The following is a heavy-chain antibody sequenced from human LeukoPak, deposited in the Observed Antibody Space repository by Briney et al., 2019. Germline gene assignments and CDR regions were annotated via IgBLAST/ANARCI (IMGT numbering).Heavy chain of an antibody. J-gene: IGHJ4*02. V-gene: IGHV4-34*01. CDR1: GGSFSGHY. CDR2: INHSGST. CDR3: ARPRYGSGSLDS. Sequence: KSSGTLSLTCAVYGGSFSGHYWTWIPQPPGKGLEWIGEINHSGSTTYNPSLNSRVTISVDTSKNQFSLRLSSVTAADTAVYYCARPRYGSGSLDSWGQGTLVTVSS. D-gene: IGHD3-10*01.